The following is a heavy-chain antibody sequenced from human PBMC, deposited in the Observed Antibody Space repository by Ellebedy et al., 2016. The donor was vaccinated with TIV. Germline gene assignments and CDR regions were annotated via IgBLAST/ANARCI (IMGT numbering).Heavy chain of an antibody. CDR1: DGSISRYY. CDR3: ARVLTGYNKGDVFDS. V-gene: IGHV4-59*01. CDR2: IYYSGST. D-gene: IGHD3-9*01. Sequence: MPGGSLRLSCTISDGSISRYYWSRLRQSPGKGLEWIGYIYYSGSTNYNPSLKSRVSLSLETSESQFSLNLSSVTAADTAIYYCARVLTGYNKGDVFDSWGQGVMVTVSS. J-gene: IGHJ4*02.